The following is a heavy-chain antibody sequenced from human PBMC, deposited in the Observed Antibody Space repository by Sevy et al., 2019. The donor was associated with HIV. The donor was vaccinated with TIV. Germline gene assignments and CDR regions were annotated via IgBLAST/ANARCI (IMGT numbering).Heavy chain of an antibody. J-gene: IGHJ6*02. Sequence: GGSLRLSCAASGFTFSNAWMSWVRQAPGKGLEWVGRIKSKTDGGTTDYAAPVKGRFTISRDDSKNTLYLQMNSLKTEDTAVYCCTTVKVVTAILYYYYGMDVWGQGTTVTVSS. CDR1: GFTFSNAW. CDR2: IKSKTDGGTT. D-gene: IGHD2-21*02. V-gene: IGHV3-15*01. CDR3: TTVKVVTAILYYYYGMDV.